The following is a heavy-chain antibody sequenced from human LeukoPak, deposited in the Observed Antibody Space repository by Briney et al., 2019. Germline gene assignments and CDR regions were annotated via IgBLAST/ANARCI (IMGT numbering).Heavy chain of an antibody. D-gene: IGHD3-10*01. V-gene: IGHV3-66*01. Sequence: GGSLRLSCAASGFTVSSNYMSWVRQAPGKGLEWVSVIYSGGSTYYADSVKGRFTISRDNSKNTLYLQMNSLRAEDTAVYYCAGRPYYGSGSYYPYYYYGMDVWGQGTTVTVSS. CDR2: IYSGGST. CDR1: GFTVSSNY. CDR3: AGRPYYGSGSYYPYYYYGMDV. J-gene: IGHJ6*02.